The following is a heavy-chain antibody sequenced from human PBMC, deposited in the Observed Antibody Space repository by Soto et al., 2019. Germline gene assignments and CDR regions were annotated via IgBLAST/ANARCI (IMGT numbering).Heavy chain of an antibody. J-gene: IGHJ6*02. CDR1: GFTFSSYG. Sequence: QVQLVESGGGVVQPGRSLRLSCAASGFTFSSYGMHWVRQAPGKGLEWVAVIWYDGSNKYYADSVKGRFTISRDNSKNTLYLQMNSLRAEDTAVYYCASPVAGPYYYYYGMDVWGQGTTVTVSS. CDR2: IWYDGSNK. CDR3: ASPVAGPYYYYYGMDV. V-gene: IGHV3-33*01. D-gene: IGHD6-19*01.